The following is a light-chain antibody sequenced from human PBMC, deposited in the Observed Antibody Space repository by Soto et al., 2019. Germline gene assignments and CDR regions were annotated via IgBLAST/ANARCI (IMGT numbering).Light chain of an antibody. J-gene: IGKJ4*01. CDR3: QHGYSTPLT. V-gene: IGKV1-39*01. Sequence: DLQMTQSPSSLSASVGARVPTPCPASQSISTYLHWYQKKTGKAPNLLIYAASPLQSGVPSRVSGSGSGTDCTLTISSLKPEDFATYFCQHGYSTPLTFGGGTKVDIK. CDR2: AAS. CDR1: QSISTY.